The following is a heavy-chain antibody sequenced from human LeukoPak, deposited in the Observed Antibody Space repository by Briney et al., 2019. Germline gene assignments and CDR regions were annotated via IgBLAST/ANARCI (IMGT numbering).Heavy chain of an antibody. Sequence: PSQTLSLTCTVSGGSISSDGFYWSWVRQHPGKGLEWIGYISYSGSTYYNPSLKSRVSVSLDTSKSQFSLKLTSVTAADTAVYFCARGPSYCDFRGQGTLVTVSS. J-gene: IGHJ4*02. CDR3: ARGPSYCDF. CDR1: GGSISSDGFY. CDR2: ISYSGST. V-gene: IGHV4-31*03.